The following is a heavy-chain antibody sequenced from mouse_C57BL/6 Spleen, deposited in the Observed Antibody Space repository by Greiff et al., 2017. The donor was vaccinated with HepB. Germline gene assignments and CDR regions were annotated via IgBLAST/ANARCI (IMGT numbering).Heavy chain of an antibody. CDR3: AREDYYDYDVGFAY. D-gene: IGHD2-4*01. CDR1: GYTFTSYW. V-gene: IGHV1-64*01. CDR2: IHPNSGST. J-gene: IGHJ3*01. Sequence: VQLQQPGAELVKPGASVKLSCKASGYTFTSYWMHWVKQRPGQGLEWIGMIHPNSGSTNYNEKFKSKATLTVDKSSSTAYMQLSSLTSEDSAVYYCAREDYYDYDVGFAYWGQGTLVTVSA.